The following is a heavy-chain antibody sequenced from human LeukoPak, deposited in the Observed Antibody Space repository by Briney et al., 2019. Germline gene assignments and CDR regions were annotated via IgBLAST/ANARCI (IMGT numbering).Heavy chain of an antibody. V-gene: IGHV4-59*08. CDR3: ARLSSSSPFDP. Sequence: PPETLSLTCTVSGGSISSYYWSWIRQPPGKGLEWIGYIYYSGSTNYSPSLKSRVTISVDTSKNQFSLKLSSVTAADTAVYYCARLSSSSPFDPWGQGTLVTVSS. D-gene: IGHD6-13*01. J-gene: IGHJ5*02. CDR1: GGSISSYY. CDR2: IYYSGST.